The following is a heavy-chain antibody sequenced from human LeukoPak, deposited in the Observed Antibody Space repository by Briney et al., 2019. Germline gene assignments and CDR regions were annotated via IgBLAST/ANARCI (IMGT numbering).Heavy chain of an antibody. Sequence: ASVKVSCKVSGYTLTELSMHWVRQAPGKGREWMGGFDPEDGETIYAQKFQGRVTMTEDTSTDTAYMELSSLRSEDTAVYYCATPWGGGGSCYYYYWGQGTLVTVSS. D-gene: IGHD2-15*01. CDR3: ATPWGGGGSCYYYY. J-gene: IGHJ4*02. CDR1: GYTLTELS. V-gene: IGHV1-24*01. CDR2: FDPEDGET.